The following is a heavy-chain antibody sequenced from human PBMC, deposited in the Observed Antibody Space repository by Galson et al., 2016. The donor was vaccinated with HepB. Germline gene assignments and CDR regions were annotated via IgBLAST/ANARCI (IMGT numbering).Heavy chain of an antibody. J-gene: IGHJ4*02. CDR3: AKDRELQYFDCSMPWY. Sequence: SLRFSCAASGFMFSGYGMHWVRQAPGKGLEWLAGIWNDGSHKYYADSVKGRFTISRDNSKNTLYLQMNSLASEDTAVYYCAKDRELQYFDCSMPWYWGQETLVTVSS. V-gene: IGHV3-33*06. CDR1: GFMFSGYG. D-gene: IGHD3-9*01. CDR2: IWNDGSHK.